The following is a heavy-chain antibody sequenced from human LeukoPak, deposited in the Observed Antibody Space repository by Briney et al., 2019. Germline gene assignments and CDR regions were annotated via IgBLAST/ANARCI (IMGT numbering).Heavy chain of an antibody. Sequence: GGSLRLSCAASGFTFSSYGMHWVRQAPGKGLEWVAVISYDGSNKYYADSVKGRFTISRDNSKNTLYLQMNSLRAEDTAVYYCANLRHYYDSSGYYLDAFDIWGQGTMVTVSS. CDR1: GFTFSSYG. V-gene: IGHV3-30*18. J-gene: IGHJ3*02. CDR3: ANLRHYYDSSGYYLDAFDI. D-gene: IGHD3-22*01. CDR2: ISYDGSNK.